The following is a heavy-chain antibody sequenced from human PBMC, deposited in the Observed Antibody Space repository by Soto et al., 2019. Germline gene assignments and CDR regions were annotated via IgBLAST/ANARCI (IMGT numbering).Heavy chain of an antibody. J-gene: IGHJ4*02. CDR3: ARDGSGSYFNY. CDR1: GGSISSGDYY. Sequence: SETLSLTCTVSGGSISSGDYYWSWIRQPPGKGLEWIGYIYYSGSTYYNPSLKSRVTISVDTSKNQFSLKLSSVTAADTAVYYCARDGSGSYFNYWGQGTLVTVSS. D-gene: IGHD3-10*01. CDR2: IYYSGST. V-gene: IGHV4-30-4*01.